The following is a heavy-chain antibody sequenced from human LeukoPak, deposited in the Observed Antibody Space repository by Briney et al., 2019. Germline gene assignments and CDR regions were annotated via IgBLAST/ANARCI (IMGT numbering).Heavy chain of an antibody. CDR2: IYYSGST. CDR1: GGSISSYY. CDR3: ARSGSTAFDY. J-gene: IGHJ4*02. V-gene: IGHV4-59*01. Sequence: ETLSLTCTVSGGSISSYYWSWIRQPPGKGPEWIGYIYYSGSTSYNPSLKSRVTISVDTSKNQFSLKLSSVTAADTAVYYCARSGSTAFDYWGQGTLVTVSS. D-gene: IGHD1-26*01.